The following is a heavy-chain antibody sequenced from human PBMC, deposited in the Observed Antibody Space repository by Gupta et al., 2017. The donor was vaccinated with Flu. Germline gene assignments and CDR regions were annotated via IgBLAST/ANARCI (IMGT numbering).Heavy chain of an antibody. CDR1: GFALSGYS. CDR2: ISSGSDFI. Sequence: EVQLVEYGGGLVEPGGSLRLSCAASGFALSGYSMTWVRQAPGKGLEWVSAISSGSDFIFYTDSVEGRFTVSRDNAKNSLFLQMNGLRAEDTAVYYCARCGFGICSRTNAFDIWGQGTMVSVSS. J-gene: IGHJ3*02. V-gene: IGHV3-21*06. D-gene: IGHD2-2*01. CDR3: ARCGFGICSRTNAFDI.